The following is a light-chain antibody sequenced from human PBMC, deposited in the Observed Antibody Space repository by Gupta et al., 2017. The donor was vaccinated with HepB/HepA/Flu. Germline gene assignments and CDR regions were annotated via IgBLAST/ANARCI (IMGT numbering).Light chain of an antibody. CDR2: GTS. J-gene: IGKJ3*01. CDR3: QHYGRSPLFI. CDR1: QSVGTRY. V-gene: IGKV3-20*01. Sequence: EVVLTQSPGTLSLSPGEKATLSCRASQSVGTRYLAWYQQKPGQAPRLLIHGTSTRAAGIPDRFSGSGSGTDFTLTISRLESEDLAVYFCQHYGRSPLFIFGPGTKVDIK.